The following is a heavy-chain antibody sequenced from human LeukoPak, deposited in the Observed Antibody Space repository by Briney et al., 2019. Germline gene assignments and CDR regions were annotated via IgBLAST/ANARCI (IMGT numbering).Heavy chain of an antibody. CDR2: MHPNSGDT. CDR3: TRGPRNDP. Sequence: ASVKVSCKTSGYTFSTYEINRVRQAAGQGLEWMGWMHPNSGDTDYAQKFQGRVTMTRDTSINTVYMELSSLRSEDTAVYYCTRGPRNDPWGQGTLVTVSS. V-gene: IGHV1-8*01. J-gene: IGHJ5*02. CDR1: GYTFSTYE. D-gene: IGHD1-14*01.